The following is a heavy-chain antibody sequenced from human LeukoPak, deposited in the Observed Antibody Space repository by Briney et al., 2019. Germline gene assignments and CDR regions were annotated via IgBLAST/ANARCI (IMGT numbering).Heavy chain of an antibody. J-gene: IGHJ4*02. V-gene: IGHV3-11*06. Sequence: GGSLRLSCGASEFAFSNFYMTWIRQAPGKGLEWVSYISSSSSHTNYADSVKGRFTISRDNAKNLLYLQMNSLRAEDTAVYYCARTNLGSGWRFDYWGQGTLVTVSS. CDR2: ISSSSSHT. D-gene: IGHD6-19*01. CDR1: EFAFSNFY. CDR3: ARTNLGSGWRFDY.